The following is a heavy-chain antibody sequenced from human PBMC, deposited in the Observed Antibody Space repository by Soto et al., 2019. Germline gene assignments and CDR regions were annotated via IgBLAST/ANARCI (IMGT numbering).Heavy chain of an antibody. Sequence: ASVKVSCKASGYTFTSYGISWVRQAPGRGLEWMGWISAYNGNTNYAQKLQGRVTMTTDTSTSTAYMELRSLRSDDTAVYYCARVTGDILTGSGAFDIWGKGTMVTVSS. J-gene: IGHJ3*02. CDR1: GYTFTSYG. CDR3: ARVTGDILTGSGAFDI. V-gene: IGHV1-18*01. CDR2: ISAYNGNT. D-gene: IGHD3-9*01.